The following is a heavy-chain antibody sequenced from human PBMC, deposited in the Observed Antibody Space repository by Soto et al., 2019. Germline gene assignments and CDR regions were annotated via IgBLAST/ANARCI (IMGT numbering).Heavy chain of an antibody. V-gene: IGHV1-18*01. CDR3: ARSLYGDYSEYFQH. J-gene: IGHJ1*01. CDR1: GYTFTSYG. Sequence: ASVKVSCKASGYTFTSYGISWVRQAPGQGLEWMGWISAYNGNTNYAQKLQGRVTMTTDTSTSTAYMELRSLRSDDTAVYYCARSLYGDYSEYFQHWGQGPLVTVSS. D-gene: IGHD4-17*01. CDR2: ISAYNGNT.